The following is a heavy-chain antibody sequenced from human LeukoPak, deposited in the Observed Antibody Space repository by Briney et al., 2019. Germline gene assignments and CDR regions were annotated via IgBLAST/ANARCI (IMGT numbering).Heavy chain of an antibody. Sequence: ASVKVSCKASGYTFTSYGISWVRQAPGQGLEWMGWISAYNGNTNYAQKLQGRVTMTTDTSTSTAYMELRSLRSDDTAVYYCARDYTYSSGWYGGAFDIWGQGTMVTVSS. J-gene: IGHJ3*02. V-gene: IGHV1-18*01. CDR3: ARDYTYSSGWYGGAFDI. CDR1: GYTFTSYG. CDR2: ISAYNGNT. D-gene: IGHD6-19*01.